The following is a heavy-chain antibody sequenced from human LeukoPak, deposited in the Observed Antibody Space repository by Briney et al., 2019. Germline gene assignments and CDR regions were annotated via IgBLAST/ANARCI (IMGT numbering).Heavy chain of an antibody. Sequence: SVKVSCKASGGTFSSYAISWVRQAPGQGLGWMGGIIPIFGTANYAQKFQGRVTITADESTSTAYMELSSLRSEDTAVYYCARANYVLRYFDWSWGNWFDPWGQGTLVTVSS. CDR2: IIPIFGTA. V-gene: IGHV1-69*01. CDR1: GGTFSSYA. CDR3: ARANYVLRYFDWSWGNWFDP. J-gene: IGHJ5*02. D-gene: IGHD3-9*01.